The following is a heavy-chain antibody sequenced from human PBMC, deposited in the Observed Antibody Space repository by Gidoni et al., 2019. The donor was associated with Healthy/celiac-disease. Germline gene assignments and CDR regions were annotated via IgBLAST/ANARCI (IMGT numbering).Heavy chain of an antibody. J-gene: IGHJ4*02. V-gene: IGHV4-38-2*02. CDR1: GYSISSGYS. Sequence: QVQLQESGPGLVKPSETLSLTCTVSGYSISSGYSWGWIRQPPGKGLAWIGSIYHSGSTYYNPSLKSRVTISVDTSKNQFSLKLSSVTAADTAVYYCASYYGSGSYSNFDYWGQGTLVTVSS. D-gene: IGHD3-10*01. CDR2: IYHSGST. CDR3: ASYYGSGSYSNFDY.